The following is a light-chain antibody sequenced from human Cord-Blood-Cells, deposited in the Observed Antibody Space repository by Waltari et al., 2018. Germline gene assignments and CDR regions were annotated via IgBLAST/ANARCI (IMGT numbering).Light chain of an antibody. J-gene: IGLJ1*01. V-gene: IGLV2-23*01. CDR1: SSDVGSYNL. CDR2: EGS. Sequence: SVSGSPGQSITISCTGTSSDVGSYNLVSWYQQHPGKAPKLMIYEGSKRPSGVSNRFSGSKSGNTASLTISGLQAEDEADYYCCSYAGSSTFYVFGTGTKVTVL. CDR3: CSYAGSSTFYV.